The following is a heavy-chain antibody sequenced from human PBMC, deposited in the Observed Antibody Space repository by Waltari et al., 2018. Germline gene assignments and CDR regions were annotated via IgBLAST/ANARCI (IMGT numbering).Heavy chain of an antibody. J-gene: IGHJ6*02. Sequence: EVKVVEPGGGLVQPDRSLRLSCTGSEFSFDNFAIHWVRQDPGKGLEWVSEISWDSRAIGYADSVKGRFTISRDNARNSVYLQMNSLRSEDMALYYCAKGVSSWYSFGMDVWGQGTTVTVSS. CDR3: AKGVSSWYSFGMDV. CDR1: EFSFDNFA. CDR2: ISWDSRAI. V-gene: IGHV3-9*03. D-gene: IGHD6-13*01.